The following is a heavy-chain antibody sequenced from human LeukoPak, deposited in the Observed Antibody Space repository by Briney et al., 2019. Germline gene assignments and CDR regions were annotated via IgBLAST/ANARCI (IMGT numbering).Heavy chain of an antibody. V-gene: IGHV1-2*02. CDR3: ARAMAARLHYFDY. J-gene: IGHJ4*02. CDR2: INPNSGGT. CDR1: GYTFTGYY. Sequence: ASVRVSCKASGYTFTGYYMHWVRQAPGQGLEWMGWINPNSGGTNYAQKFQGRVTMTRDTSISTAHMELSRLRSDDTAVYYCARAMAARLHYFDYWGQGTLVTVSS. D-gene: IGHD6-6*01.